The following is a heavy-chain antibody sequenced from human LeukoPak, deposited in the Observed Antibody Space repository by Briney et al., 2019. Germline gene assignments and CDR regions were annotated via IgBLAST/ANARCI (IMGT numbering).Heavy chain of an antibody. CDR3: ARALHLELHSYLDS. CDR2: IIPIFGTA. V-gene: IGHV1-69*13. D-gene: IGHD1-1*01. Sequence: SVKVSCKASGGTFSSYAINWVRQAPGQGLEWMGEIIPIFGTANYAQKFQGRVTITADESTSTAYMELSSLRSEDTAVCYCARALHLELHSYLDSWGQGTLVTVSS. J-gene: IGHJ4*02. CDR1: GGTFSSYA.